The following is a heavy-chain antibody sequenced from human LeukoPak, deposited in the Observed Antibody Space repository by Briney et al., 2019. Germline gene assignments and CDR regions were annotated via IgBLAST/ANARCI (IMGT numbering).Heavy chain of an antibody. CDR2: ISGSGGGT. CDR3: AKVVISWGPTSQDY. D-gene: IGHD6-13*01. Sequence: PGGSLRLSCAASGFTFSSYAMSWVRQAPGKGLEWVSAISGSGGGTYYTDSVKGRFAISRDNSKNTLYLQMNSLRAEDTAVYYCAKVVISWGPTSQDYWGQGTLVTVSS. J-gene: IGHJ4*02. CDR1: GFTFSSYA. V-gene: IGHV3-23*01.